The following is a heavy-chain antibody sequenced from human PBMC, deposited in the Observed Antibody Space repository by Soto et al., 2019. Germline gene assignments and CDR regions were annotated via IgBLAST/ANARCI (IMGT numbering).Heavy chain of an antibody. CDR3: ARVLRRGVQEFYYYYYGMDV. V-gene: IGHV1-69*01. D-gene: IGHD3-10*01. J-gene: IGHJ6*02. Sequence: QVQLVQSGAEVKKPGSSVKVSCKASGGTFSSYAISWVRQAPGQGLEWMGGIIPIFGTANYAQKFQGRVTITADESTSTAYMELSSLRSEDTAVYYCARVLRRGVQEFYYYYYGMDVWGQGTTVTVSS. CDR2: IIPIFGTA. CDR1: GGTFSSYA.